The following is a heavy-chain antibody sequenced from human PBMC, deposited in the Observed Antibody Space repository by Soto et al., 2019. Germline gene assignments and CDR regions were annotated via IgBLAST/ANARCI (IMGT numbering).Heavy chain of an antibody. J-gene: IGHJ5*02. V-gene: IGHV5-51*01. Sequence: PGESLKISCKTSGYTFTTYWVGWVRQRPGEGLEWMGIIYPGDSDTRYSPSFQGQVTISADKSISTAYLQWSSLKASDTAMYYCARSSYYDFWSPFDPWGQGTLVTVSS. CDR1: GYTFTTYW. CDR3: ARSSYYDFWSPFDP. CDR2: IYPGDSDT. D-gene: IGHD3-3*01.